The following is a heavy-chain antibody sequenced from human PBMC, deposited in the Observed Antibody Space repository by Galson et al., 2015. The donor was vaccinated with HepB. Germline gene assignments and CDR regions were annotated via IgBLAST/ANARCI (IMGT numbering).Heavy chain of an antibody. CDR1: GFTFSSYA. CDR2: ISGSGGTP. V-gene: IGHV3-23*01. CDR3: AKDRSRYYDSSGEFDY. Sequence: SLRLACAASGFTFSSYAMTWVRQAPGKGLEWVSAISGSGGTPYYADSVKGRFAVSRDNSKYTLCLQMNSLRAEDTAVYYCAKDRSRYYDSSGEFDYWGQGTLVTVSS. D-gene: IGHD3-22*01. J-gene: IGHJ4*02.